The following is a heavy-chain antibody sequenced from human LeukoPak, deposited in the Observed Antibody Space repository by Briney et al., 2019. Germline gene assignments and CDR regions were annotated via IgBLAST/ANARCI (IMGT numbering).Heavy chain of an antibody. CDR3: AKGQDISLYMDV. CDR1: GFTFDDYA. D-gene: IGHD2-15*01. J-gene: IGHJ6*03. V-gene: IGHV3-43D*03. Sequence: GGSLRLSCAASGFTFDDYAMHWVRQAPGKGLEWVSLISWDGGSTYYADSVKGRFTISRDNSKNSLYLQVNSLRAEDTALYYCAKGQDISLYMDVWGKGTTVTVSS. CDR2: ISWDGGST.